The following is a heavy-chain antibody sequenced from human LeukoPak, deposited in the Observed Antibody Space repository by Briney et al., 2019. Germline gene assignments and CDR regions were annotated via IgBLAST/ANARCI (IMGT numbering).Heavy chain of an antibody. D-gene: IGHD3-22*01. V-gene: IGHV4-4*07. CDR3: AREKADYYDSSGYDRGAFDI. CDR1: GGSISSYY. J-gene: IGHJ3*02. CDR2: IYTSGST. Sequence: PSETLSLTCTVSGGSISSYYWSWIRQPAGKGLEWIGRIYTSGSTNYNPSLKSRVTMPVDTSKNQFSLKLSSVTAADTAVYYCAREKADYYDSSGYDRGAFDIWGQGTMVTVSS.